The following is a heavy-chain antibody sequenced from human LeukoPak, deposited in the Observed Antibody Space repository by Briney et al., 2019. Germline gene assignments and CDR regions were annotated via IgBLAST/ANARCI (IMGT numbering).Heavy chain of an antibody. CDR1: GFTFSNHG. CDR2: IWYDGSNK. V-gene: IGHV3-33*01. D-gene: IGHD1-26*01. Sequence: GGSLRVSCAASGFTFSNHGMHWVRQAPGKGLEWVAVIWYDGSNKYYADSVKGRFTISRDNSKNTLYLQMDSLGAEDTAVYYCGRDIKARYCDYWGQGTQVTVSS. CDR3: GRDIKARYCDY. J-gene: IGHJ4*02.